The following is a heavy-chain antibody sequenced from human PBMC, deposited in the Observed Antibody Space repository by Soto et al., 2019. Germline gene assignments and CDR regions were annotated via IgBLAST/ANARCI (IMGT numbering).Heavy chain of an antibody. CDR2: INPNSGNT. D-gene: IGHD2-2*01. J-gene: IGHJ5*02. CDR1: GYTFTGYD. V-gene: IGHV1-18*04. CDR3: ARDSLGYCRSASCFDWFDP. Sequence: ASVKVSCKASGYTFTGYDMHWVRQAPGQVLDWMGWINPNSGNTNYAQRLQGCVTMTTDTSTSTAYMEVRSLRSDDTAVYYCARDSLGYCRSASCFDWFDPWGQGTLVTVSS.